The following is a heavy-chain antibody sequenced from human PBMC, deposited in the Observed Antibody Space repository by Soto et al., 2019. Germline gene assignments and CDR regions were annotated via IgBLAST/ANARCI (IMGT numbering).Heavy chain of an antibody. V-gene: IGHV1-18*01. Sequence: QVQLVQSGAEVKKPGASVKVSCKASGYTFTSYGISWVRQAPGQGLEWMGWISAYNGNTNYAQKLQGRVTMTTDTTPSQADVQRRSLRSDATAVYYCARADLGTTVTPGWGPGTLVTVSS. CDR2: ISAYNGNT. J-gene: IGHJ4*02. CDR3: ARADLGTTVTPG. D-gene: IGHD4-17*01. CDR1: GYTFTSYG.